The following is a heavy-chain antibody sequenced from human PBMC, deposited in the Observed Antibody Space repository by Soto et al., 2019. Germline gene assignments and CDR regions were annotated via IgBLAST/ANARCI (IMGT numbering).Heavy chain of an antibody. CDR2: IYYSGSA. J-gene: IGHJ5*02. CDR3: ARGYNWRGENWFDP. D-gene: IGHD1-1*01. Sequence: SETLSLTCTVAGGSLSSGDYYWSWIRQPPGKGLEWIGYIYYSGSAYYNLTLKSRVTISVDTSKNQFSLKLSSVTAADTAVYYCARGYNWRGENWFDPWGQGTLVTV. V-gene: IGHV4-30-4*01. CDR1: GGSLSSGDYY.